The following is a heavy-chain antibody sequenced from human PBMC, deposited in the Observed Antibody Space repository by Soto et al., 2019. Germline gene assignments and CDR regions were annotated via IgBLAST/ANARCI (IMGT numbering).Heavy chain of an antibody. J-gene: IGHJ4*02. CDR1: GYTFTSYY. Sequence: QVQLVQSGAEVKKPGASVKVSCKASGYTFTSYYMHWVRQAPGQGLEWMGIINPSGGSTSYAQKFQGRVNMTRDTSTNTVYMELSSLRSEDTAVYYCAREIPLGYCSGGSCYPDYWGQGTLVTVSS. V-gene: IGHV1-46*01. CDR2: INPSGGST. D-gene: IGHD2-15*01. CDR3: AREIPLGYCSGGSCYPDY.